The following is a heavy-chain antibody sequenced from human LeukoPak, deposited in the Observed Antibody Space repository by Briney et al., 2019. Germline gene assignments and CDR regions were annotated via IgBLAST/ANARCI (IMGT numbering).Heavy chain of an antibody. Sequence: GASVKVSCKASGYTFTGYYMHWVRQAPGQGLEWMGRINPNSGGTNYAQKFQGRVTMTTDTSTSTAYMELRSLRSDDTAVYYCARDAWIVGALDYWGQGTLVTVSS. CDR1: GYTFTGYY. CDR3: ARDAWIVGALDY. V-gene: IGHV1-2*06. CDR2: INPNSGGT. J-gene: IGHJ4*02. D-gene: IGHD1-26*01.